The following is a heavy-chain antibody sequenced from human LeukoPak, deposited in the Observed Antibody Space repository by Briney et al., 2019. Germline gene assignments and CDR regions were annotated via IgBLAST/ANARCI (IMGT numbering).Heavy chain of an antibody. V-gene: IGHV3-30*18. Sequence: PGGSLRLSCAASGFTFDDYAMHWVRQAPGKGLEWVAVISYDGSNKYYADSVKGRFTISRDNSKNTLYLQMNSLRAEDTAVYYCAKAAYYYDSSGYLDYWGQGTLVTVSS. J-gene: IGHJ4*02. CDR1: GFTFDDYA. D-gene: IGHD3-22*01. CDR3: AKAAYYYDSSGYLDY. CDR2: ISYDGSNK.